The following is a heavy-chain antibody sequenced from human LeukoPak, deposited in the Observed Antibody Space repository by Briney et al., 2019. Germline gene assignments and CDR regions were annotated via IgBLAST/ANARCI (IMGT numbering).Heavy chain of an antibody. CDR1: GGSISSGDYY. D-gene: IGHD3-22*01. J-gene: IGHJ5*02. CDR2: IYYSGST. V-gene: IGHV4-30-4*08. CDR3: ARGVRRVDSSGYGNWFDP. Sequence: PSQTLSLTCTVSGGSISSGDYYWSWIRQPPGKGPEWIGYIYYSGSTYYNPSLKSRVTISVDTSKNQFSLKLSSVTAADTAVYYCARGVRRVDSSGYGNWFDPWGQGTLVTVSS.